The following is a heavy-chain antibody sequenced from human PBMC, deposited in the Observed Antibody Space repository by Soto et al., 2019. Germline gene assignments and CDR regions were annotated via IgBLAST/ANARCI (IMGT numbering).Heavy chain of an antibody. Sequence: SVKVSCKASGGTFSSYTISWVRQAPGQGLEWMGRIIPILGIANYAQKFQGRVTITADKSTSTAYMELSSLRSEDTAVYYCARDRDGSGSYYKKDAFDIWGQGTMVT. J-gene: IGHJ3*02. D-gene: IGHD3-10*01. V-gene: IGHV1-69*04. CDR2: IIPILGIA. CDR1: GGTFSSYT. CDR3: ARDRDGSGSYYKKDAFDI.